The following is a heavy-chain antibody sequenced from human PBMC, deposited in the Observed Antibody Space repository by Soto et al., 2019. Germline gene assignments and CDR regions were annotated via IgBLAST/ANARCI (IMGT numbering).Heavy chain of an antibody. Sequence: EVKLLESGGGLVQPGGSLRLSCAASGFIFSNYAMTWVRQAPGKGLECVSSVSGSGNNTYYADSMKGHFTISRDNCKTTLYLLMNGLRPEDTAVYYCARKSRVIDCWGQGTLVTVSA. CDR3: ARKSRVIDC. D-gene: IGHD3-16*02. V-gene: IGHV3-23*01. CDR1: GFIFSNYA. CDR2: VSGSGNNT. J-gene: IGHJ4*02.